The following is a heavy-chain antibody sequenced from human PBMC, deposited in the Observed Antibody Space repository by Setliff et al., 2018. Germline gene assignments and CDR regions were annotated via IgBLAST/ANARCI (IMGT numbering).Heavy chain of an antibody. CDR3: TRQASPHPDSSGYYYDLRFYYYMDV. D-gene: IGHD3-22*01. CDR2: IRSRPDNYAP. V-gene: IGHV3-73*01. CDR1: GFTFSGSA. Sequence: PGGSLRLSCAASGFTFSGSAMHWVRQASGKGLEWVGRIRSRPDNYAPAYAASVKGRFTISRDDSKNTAYLQMNSLKTEDTAVYYCTRQASPHPDSSGYYYDLRFYYYMDVWGKGTTVTVSS. J-gene: IGHJ6*03.